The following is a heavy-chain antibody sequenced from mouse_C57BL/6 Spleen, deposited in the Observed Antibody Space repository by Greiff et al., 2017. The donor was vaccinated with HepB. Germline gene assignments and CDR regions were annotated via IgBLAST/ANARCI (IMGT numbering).Heavy chain of an antibody. CDR2: IDPEDGET. V-gene: IGHV14-2*01. D-gene: IGHD2-5*01. Sequence: EVQLQQSGAELMKPGASVKLSCTASGFNIKDYYMHWVKQRTEQGLEWIGRIDPEDGETKYAPKFQGKATITADTSSNTAYLQLSSLTSEDTAVYYCARNSNYEDYFDYWGQGTTLTVSS. CDR1: GFNIKDYY. J-gene: IGHJ2*01. CDR3: ARNSNYEDYFDY.